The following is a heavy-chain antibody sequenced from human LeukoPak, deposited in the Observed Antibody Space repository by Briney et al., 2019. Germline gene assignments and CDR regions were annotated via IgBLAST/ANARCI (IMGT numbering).Heavy chain of an antibody. CDR1: GFTFDDYA. V-gene: IGHV3-43D*04. D-gene: IGHD3-3*01. Sequence: GSLRLSCASSGFTFDDYAMHGVRQAPGKGLEWVSLISWDGGSTYYADSVKGRFTISRDNSKNSLYLQMNSLRAEDTALYYCAKGLRDFWSGYYTGPDYWGQGTLVTVSS. CDR3: AKGLRDFWSGYYTGPDY. CDR2: ISWDGGST. J-gene: IGHJ4*02.